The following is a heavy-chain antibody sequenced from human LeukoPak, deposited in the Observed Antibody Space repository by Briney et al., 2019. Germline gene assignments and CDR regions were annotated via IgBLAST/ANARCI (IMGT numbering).Heavy chain of an antibody. CDR2: IWFDGSNK. J-gene: IGHJ5*02. D-gene: IGHD3-16*01. V-gene: IGHV3-33*06. Sequence: GGSLRLSCAASGFTFSSYGMHWVRQAPGKGLEWVAVIWFDGSNKYYADSVKGRFTISRDNSKNTLYLQMNSLRAEDTAVYYCAKGGALGFFDPWGQGTLVTVSS. CDR3: AKGGALGFFDP. CDR1: GFTFSSYG.